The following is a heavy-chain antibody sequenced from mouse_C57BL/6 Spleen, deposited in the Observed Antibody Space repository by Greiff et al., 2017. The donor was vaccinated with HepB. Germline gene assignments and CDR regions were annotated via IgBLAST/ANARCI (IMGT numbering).Heavy chain of an antibody. CDR3: ARVYYYGSSLYYFDY. J-gene: IGHJ2*01. D-gene: IGHD1-1*01. Sequence: VKLMESGAELARPGASVKLSCKASGYTFTSYGISWVKQRTGQGLEWIGEIYPRSGNTYYNEKFKGKATLTADKSSSTAYMELRSLTSEDSAVYFCARVYYYGSSLYYFDYWGQGTTLTVSS. V-gene: IGHV1-81*01. CDR2: IYPRSGNT. CDR1: GYTFTSYG.